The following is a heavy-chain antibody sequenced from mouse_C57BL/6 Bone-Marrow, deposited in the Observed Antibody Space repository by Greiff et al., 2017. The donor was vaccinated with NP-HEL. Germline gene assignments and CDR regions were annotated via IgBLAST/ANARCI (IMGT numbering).Heavy chain of an antibody. Sequence: QVQLQQPGAELVKPGASVKMSCKASGYTFTSYWITWVKQRPGQGLEWIGDIYPGSGSTNYNEKFKSKATLTVDTSSSTAYMQLSSLTSEDSAVYYCARQVLYYGSSYWYFDVWGTGTTVTVSS. V-gene: IGHV1-55*01. D-gene: IGHD1-1*01. CDR2: IYPGSGST. CDR3: ARQVLYYGSSYWYFDV. CDR1: GYTFTSYW. J-gene: IGHJ1*03.